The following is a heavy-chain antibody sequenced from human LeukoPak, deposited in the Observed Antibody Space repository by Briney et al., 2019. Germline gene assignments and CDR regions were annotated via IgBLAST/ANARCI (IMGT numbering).Heavy chain of an antibody. CDR1: GFTFNNYA. Sequence: PGGSLRLSCAASGFTFNNYAMSWVRQAPGKGLEWVSTISGSGGSTYYADSVKGRFTISRDNSKNTLYLQMNSLRAEDTAVYYCARVLEGYSSDYWGQGTLVTVSS. J-gene: IGHJ4*02. D-gene: IGHD3-16*02. CDR3: ARVLEGYSSDY. CDR2: ISGSGGST. V-gene: IGHV3-23*01.